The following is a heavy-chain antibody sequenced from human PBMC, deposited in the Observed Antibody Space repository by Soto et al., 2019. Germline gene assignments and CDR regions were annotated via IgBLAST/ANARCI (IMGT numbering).Heavy chain of an antibody. D-gene: IGHD3-22*01. CDR1: GGTFSSYA. J-gene: IGHJ6*02. Sequence: SVKVSCKASGGTFSSYAISWVRQAPGQGLEWMGGIIPIFGTANYAQKFQGRVTITADESTSTAYMELSSLRSEDTAVYYCARDHSGSGYYYGGSLGYYGMDVWGQGTTVTV. V-gene: IGHV1-69*13. CDR2: IIPIFGTA. CDR3: ARDHSGSGYYYGGSLGYYGMDV.